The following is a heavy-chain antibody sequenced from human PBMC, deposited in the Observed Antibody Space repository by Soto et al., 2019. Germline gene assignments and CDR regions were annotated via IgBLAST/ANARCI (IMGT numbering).Heavy chain of an antibody. CDR1: GFTFSSYA. CDR2: ISNDGSNT. V-gene: IGHV3-30-3*01. Sequence: PGGSLRLSCAASGFTFSSYAMHWVRQAPGKGLEWVAGISNDGSNTYYADSVKGRFTISRDNAKNTLYLQMNSLRAEDTAVYYCARRRGSSGWKTNFDLWGQGTLVTVSS. J-gene: IGHJ4*02. D-gene: IGHD6-19*01. CDR3: ARRRGSSGWKTNFDL.